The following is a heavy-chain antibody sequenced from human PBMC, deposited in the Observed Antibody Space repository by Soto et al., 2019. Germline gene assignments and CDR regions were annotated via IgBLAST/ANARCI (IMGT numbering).Heavy chain of an antibody. D-gene: IGHD2-2*01. J-gene: IGHJ6*02. CDR3: ARSQGSSTSLEIYYYYYYGMDV. CDR2: IIPISDTT. Sequence: ASVKVSCKASGGTFNSYAISWVRQAPGQGLEWMGGIIPISDTTNYAQKFQGRVTITADESTSTAYMELSSLRSEDTAVYYCARSQGSSTSLEIYYYYYYGMDVWGQGTTVTVSS. CDR1: GGTFNSYA. V-gene: IGHV1-69*13.